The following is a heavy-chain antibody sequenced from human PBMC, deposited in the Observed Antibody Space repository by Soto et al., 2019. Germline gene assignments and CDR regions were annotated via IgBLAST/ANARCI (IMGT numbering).Heavy chain of an antibody. D-gene: IGHD6-19*01. CDR1: GGSISSYY. V-gene: IGHV4-59*01. CDR3: ARVALYSSGWIDY. Sequence: SETLSLTCTVSGGSISSYYWSWIRQPPGKGLEWIGYIYYSGSTNYNPSLKSRVTISVDASKNQFSLKLSSVTAADTAVYYCARVALYSSGWIDYWGQGTLVTVSS. CDR2: IYYSGST. J-gene: IGHJ4*02.